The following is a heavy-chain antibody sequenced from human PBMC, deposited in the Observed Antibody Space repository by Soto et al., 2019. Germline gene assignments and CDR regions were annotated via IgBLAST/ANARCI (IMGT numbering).Heavy chain of an antibody. D-gene: IGHD3-10*01. J-gene: IGHJ4*02. CDR3: AKNRQFRSYYESAGHYDN. V-gene: IGHV3-23*01. CDR2: ISGRGGVT. CDR1: GFTFKNYD. Sequence: VELLESGGGLVQPGGSLRLSCVASGFTFKNYDMRWIRQAPGKGLEWVSGISGRGGVTYYADSVKGRFTISRDNSKNTLYLQMSSLRAEDTAIYYCAKNRQFRSYYESAGHYDNWGQGTLVTVSS.